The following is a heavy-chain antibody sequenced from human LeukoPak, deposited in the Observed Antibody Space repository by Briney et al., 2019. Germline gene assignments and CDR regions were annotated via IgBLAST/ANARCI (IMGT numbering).Heavy chain of an antibody. D-gene: IGHD2-2*01. CDR1: GFSFSSYA. Sequence: GGSLRLSCATSGFSFSSYAMSWVRQAPGKGLEWVSAMSSSDDGRYYADSVKGRFTISRDNSKNTLYLQMNSLRAEDTAVYYCAKDQGYCSSSSCYLDWYFDLWGRGTLVTVSS. CDR3: AKDQGYCSSSSCYLDWYFDL. J-gene: IGHJ2*01. CDR2: MSSSDDGR. V-gene: IGHV3-23*01.